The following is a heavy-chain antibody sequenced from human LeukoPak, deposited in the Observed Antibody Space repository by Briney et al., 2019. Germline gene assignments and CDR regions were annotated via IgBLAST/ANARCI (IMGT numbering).Heavy chain of an antibody. CDR3: ATFHVPENSFVSH. J-gene: IGHJ4*02. V-gene: IGHV3-30*02. Sequence: GGSLRLSCAASGFTFSGYGMHWVRQAPGKGLEWVAFIRYDESNKYYVDSVKGRFTISRDNSENTLDLQMNSLRAEDTAVYYCATFHVPENSFVSHCGQGTLVTVSS. D-gene: IGHD1-14*01. CDR1: GFTFSGYG. CDR2: IRYDESNK.